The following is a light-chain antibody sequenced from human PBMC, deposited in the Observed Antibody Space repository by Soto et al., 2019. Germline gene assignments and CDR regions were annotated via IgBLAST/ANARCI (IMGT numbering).Light chain of an antibody. J-gene: IGKJ2*01. CDR2: DSS. Sequence: DIVLTQSPATLPVSPGESASLSCRASQSVSRALAWYQHVPGQAPRLLIYDSSTRATGVPARFSGSGSGTRFTLTISSMQSEDFAVYYCQQYNSWPPRYTFGQGTKLEI. CDR3: QQYNSWPPRYT. CDR1: QSVSRA. V-gene: IGKV3-15*01.